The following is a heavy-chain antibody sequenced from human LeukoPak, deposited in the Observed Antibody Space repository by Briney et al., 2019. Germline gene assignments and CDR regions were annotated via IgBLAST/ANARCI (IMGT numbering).Heavy chain of an antibody. J-gene: IGHJ4*02. CDR2: IYHSGNS. D-gene: IGHD3-22*01. V-gene: IGHV4-4*02. CDR3: ARESTYYYDSSGYNLFDY. CDR1: GGSISSNNW. Sequence: SGTLSLTCAVSGGSISSNNWWSWVRQSPGKGLEWIGEIYHSGNSNYNPSLKSRVTISVDTSKNHFSLKLSSVTAVDTALYYCARESTYYYDSSGYNLFDYWGQGTLVTVSS.